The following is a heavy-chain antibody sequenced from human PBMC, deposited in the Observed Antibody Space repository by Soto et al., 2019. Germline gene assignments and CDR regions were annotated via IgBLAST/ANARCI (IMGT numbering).Heavy chain of an antibody. V-gene: IGHV3-23*01. CDR1: GFTFSSYA. CDR3: AKDLAGGGYFDY. J-gene: IGHJ4*02. D-gene: IGHD2-15*01. CDR2: ISGSGGST. Sequence: GGSLRLSCAAPGFTFSSYAMSWVRQAPGKGLEWVSAISGSGGSTYYADSVKGRFTISRDNSKNTLYLQMNSLRAEDTAVYYCAKDLAGGGYFDYWGQGTLVTVSS.